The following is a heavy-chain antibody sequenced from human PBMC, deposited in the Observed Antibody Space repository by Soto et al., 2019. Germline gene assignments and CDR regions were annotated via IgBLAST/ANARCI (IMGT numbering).Heavy chain of an antibody. Sequence: GSLRLSCAASGFTFRNYGMHWVRQAPGKGLEWVAVIWYDGSNKYYTDSVKGRFTISRDDSKNTLYLQMNSLRAEDTAVYYCARDRRSRCYDYWGQGTLVTVSS. CDR2: IWYDGSNK. D-gene: IGHD2-2*01. CDR1: GFTFRNYG. V-gene: IGHV3-33*01. CDR3: ARDRRSRCYDY. J-gene: IGHJ4*02.